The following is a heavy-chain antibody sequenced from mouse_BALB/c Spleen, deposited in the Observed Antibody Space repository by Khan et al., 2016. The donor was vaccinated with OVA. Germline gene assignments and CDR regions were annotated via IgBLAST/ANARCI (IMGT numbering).Heavy chain of an antibody. CDR2: INPSTGYT. CDR1: GYTFTSYW. J-gene: IGHJ4*01. CDR3: ASSYGSSYAMDY. D-gene: IGHD1-1*01. Sequence: QVQLQQPGAELAKPGASVKMSCKASGYTFTSYWMHWVKQRPGQGLEWIGYINPSTGYTEYNQKFKDRATLTADKSSSTAYMQLSSLTSEDSAVYNCASSYGSSYAMDYWGQETSVTVSS. V-gene: IGHV1-7*01.